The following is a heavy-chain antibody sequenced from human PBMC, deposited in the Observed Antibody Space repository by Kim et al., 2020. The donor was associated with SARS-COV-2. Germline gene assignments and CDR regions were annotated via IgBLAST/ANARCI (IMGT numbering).Heavy chain of an antibody. CDR1: GFTFSSYA. CDR3: AKKYDILTGYYLGYFQH. D-gene: IGHD3-9*01. V-gene: IGHV3-23*01. Sequence: GGSLRLSCAASGFTFSSYAMSWVRQAPGKGLEWVSAISGSGGSTYYADSVKGRFTISRDNSKNTLYLQMNSLRAEDTAVYYCAKKYDILTGYYLGYFQHWGQGTLVTVSS. CDR2: ISGSGGST. J-gene: IGHJ1*01.